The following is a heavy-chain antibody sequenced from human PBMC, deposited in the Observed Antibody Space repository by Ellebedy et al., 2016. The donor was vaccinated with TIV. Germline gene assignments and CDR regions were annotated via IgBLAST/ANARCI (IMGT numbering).Heavy chain of an antibody. CDR2: ISYDGSNG. J-gene: IGHJ6*03. CDR3: AKDLHGYDYYYFYYMDV. CDR1: GFTFSNYA. D-gene: IGHD5-12*01. V-gene: IGHV3-30*18. Sequence: GESLKISXAASGFTFSNYAIHWVRQAPGKGLEWVAVISYDGSNGYYADSVKGRFTISRDNSKNTLYLQMNSLRAEDTAVYYCAKDLHGYDYYYFYYMDVWGKGTTVTVSS.